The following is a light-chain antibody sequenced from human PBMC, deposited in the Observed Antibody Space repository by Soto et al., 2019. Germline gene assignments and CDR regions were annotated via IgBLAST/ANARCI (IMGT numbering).Light chain of an antibody. V-gene: IGKV1-8*01. CDR1: QGISSY. Sequence: AILMTQSPSSFSASTGDRVTITCRASQGISSYLAWYQQKPGKAPKLLIYAASTLKSGVPSRFSGSGSGTDFTLTISSLQSEDFASYYCQQYYSYPHTFGQGTKVEIK. J-gene: IGKJ1*01. CDR2: AAS. CDR3: QQYYSYPHT.